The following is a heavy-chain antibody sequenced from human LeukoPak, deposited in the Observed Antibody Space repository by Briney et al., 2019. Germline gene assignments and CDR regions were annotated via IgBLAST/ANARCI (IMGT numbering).Heavy chain of an antibody. Sequence: SVKVSCKASGGTFSSYAISWVRQAPGQGLEWMGGIIPIFGTANYAQKLQGRVTITADESTSTAYMELSSLRSEDTAVYYCASSGYCGGDCYPYYYYYGMDVWGQGTTVTVSS. CDR1: GGTFSSYA. J-gene: IGHJ6*02. V-gene: IGHV1-69*13. D-gene: IGHD2-21*02. CDR3: ASSGYCGGDCYPYYYYYGMDV. CDR2: IIPIFGTA.